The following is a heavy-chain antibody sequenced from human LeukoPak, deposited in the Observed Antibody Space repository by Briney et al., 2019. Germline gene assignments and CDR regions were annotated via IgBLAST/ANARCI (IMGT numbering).Heavy chain of an antibody. CDR2: ISAYNGNS. V-gene: IGHV1-18*01. D-gene: IGHD3-10*01. CDR3: ARLERRGVTPDFDY. J-gene: IGHJ4*02. Sequence: ASVKVSCKASGYTFTRSGITWVRQAPGQGLEWMGWISAYNGNSNYAQKFQGRVTMTTDTSTSTAYMELRSLRSDDTAVYYCARLERRGVTPDFDYWGQGTLVTASS. CDR1: GYTFTRSG.